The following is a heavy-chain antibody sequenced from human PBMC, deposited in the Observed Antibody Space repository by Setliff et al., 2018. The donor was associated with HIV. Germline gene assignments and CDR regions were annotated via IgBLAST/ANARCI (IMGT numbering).Heavy chain of an antibody. J-gene: IGHJ4*02. CDR3: SRGGTMAEY. D-gene: IGHD1-7*01. V-gene: IGHV4-59*01. CDR2: IYYSGTT. CDR1: GGSMSSFY. Sequence: SETLSLTCTVSGGSMSSFYWSWIRQSPEKRLEWIGYIYYSGTTNYNPALESRVTIAVDTSKNQFSLRLTSVTSADTAVYYCSRGGTMAEYWGPGKVVTAPQ.